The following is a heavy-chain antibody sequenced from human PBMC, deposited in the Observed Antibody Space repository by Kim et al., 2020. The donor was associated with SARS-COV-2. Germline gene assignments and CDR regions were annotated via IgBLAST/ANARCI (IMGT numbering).Heavy chain of an antibody. J-gene: IGHJ6*02. Sequence: SETLSLTCNVSSGSISSYYWSWIRQPPGKGLGWIGYIYNSGNTNYNPSLKSRVTISVDASKNQFSLKLSSVTAADTAVYYCARGVKTGGTTIYYYYAMDVWGQGTTVTVSS. CDR3: ARGVKTGGTTIYYYYAMDV. D-gene: IGHD1-1*01. CDR1: SGSISSYY. CDR2: IYNSGNT. V-gene: IGHV4-59*01.